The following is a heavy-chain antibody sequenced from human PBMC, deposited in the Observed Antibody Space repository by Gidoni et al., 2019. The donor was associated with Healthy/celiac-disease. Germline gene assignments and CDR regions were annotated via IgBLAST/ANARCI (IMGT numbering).Heavy chain of an antibody. Sequence: QVQLVQSGAEVKKPGSSVKVSCKASGGTFSSYTISWVRQAPGQGLEWMGRIIPILGIANYAQKFQGRVTITADKSTSTAYMELSSLRSEDTAVYYCARAVVVPAATGSGWFDPWGQGTLVTASS. CDR1: GGTFSSYT. J-gene: IGHJ5*02. CDR3: ARAVVVPAATGSGWFDP. V-gene: IGHV1-69*02. D-gene: IGHD2-2*01. CDR2: IIPILGIA.